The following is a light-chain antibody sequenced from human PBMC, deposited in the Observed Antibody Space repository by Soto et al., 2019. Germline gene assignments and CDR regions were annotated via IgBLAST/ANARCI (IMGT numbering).Light chain of an antibody. J-gene: IGKJ1*01. V-gene: IGKV1-5*03. Sequence: DIQMTQSPSTLSASLGDRVTITCRASQSISRWLGFYQQKPGKAPKLLIYKASSLESGVPSRVSGSGFGTEFPLTISSLQPDDFATYYCQQYNSYLWTFGQGTKVDI. CDR3: QQYNSYLWT. CDR2: KAS. CDR1: QSISRW.